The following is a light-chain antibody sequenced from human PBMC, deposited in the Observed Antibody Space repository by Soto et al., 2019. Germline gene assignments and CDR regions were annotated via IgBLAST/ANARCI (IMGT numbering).Light chain of an antibody. CDR1: QSVSSN. Sequence: EIVMTQSPATLSVSPGERATLSCRASQSVSSNLAWYQQKPGQAPRLLIYGASTRATGIPARFSGSGSGTEFTLTISSLQSEDFAVYYCQQYNNWPPEITFGPRTRLEIK. CDR2: GAS. V-gene: IGKV3-15*01. J-gene: IGKJ5*01. CDR3: QQYNNWPPEIT.